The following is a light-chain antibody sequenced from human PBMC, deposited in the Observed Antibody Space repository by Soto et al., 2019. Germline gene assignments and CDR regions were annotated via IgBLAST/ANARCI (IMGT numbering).Light chain of an antibody. Sequence: DRVRTQSASTLSVSPGERATLSCRASQSVSNNLDWYQQKPGQAPRLLIYGASTGATGIPARFSGSGSGTEFTLTISSLQSEDFAVYYCQQRSNWPPWTFGQGTKVDIK. CDR2: GAS. CDR1: QSVSNN. CDR3: QQRSNWPPWT. V-gene: IGKV3-15*01. J-gene: IGKJ1*01.